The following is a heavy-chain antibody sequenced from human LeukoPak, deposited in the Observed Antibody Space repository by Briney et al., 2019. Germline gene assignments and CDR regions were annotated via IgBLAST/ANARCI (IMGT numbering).Heavy chain of an antibody. CDR1: GGSISSGGYY. CDR3: ARDKGSGGES. CDR2: IYHSGST. D-gene: IGHD3-16*01. J-gene: IGHJ4*02. V-gene: IGHV4-30-2*01. Sequence: PSETLSLTCTVSGGSISSGGYYWSWIRQPPGKGLEWIGYIYHSGSTYYNPSLKSRVTISVDRSKNQFSLKLSSVTAADTAVYYCARDKGSGGESWGQGTLVTVSS.